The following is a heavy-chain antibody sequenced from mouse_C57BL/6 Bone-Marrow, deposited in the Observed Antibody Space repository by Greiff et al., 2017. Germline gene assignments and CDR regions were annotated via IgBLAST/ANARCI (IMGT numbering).Heavy chain of an antibody. Sequence: QVQLQQSGAELVRPGASVTLSCKASGYTFTDYEMHWVKQTPVHGLEWIGAIDPETGGTAYNQKFKGKAILTADKSSSTAYMELRSLTSEDSAVYYCTRREPTARAMDYWGQGTSVTVSS. CDR1: GYTFTDYE. CDR2: IDPETGGT. J-gene: IGHJ4*01. V-gene: IGHV1-15*01. D-gene: IGHD1-2*01. CDR3: TRREPTARAMDY.